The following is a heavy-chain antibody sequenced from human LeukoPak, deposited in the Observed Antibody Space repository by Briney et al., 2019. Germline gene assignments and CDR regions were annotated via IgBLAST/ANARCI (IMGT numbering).Heavy chain of an antibody. D-gene: IGHD3-9*01. CDR3: ATGGLYDLLDY. CDR2: FEPADGEI. J-gene: IGHJ4*02. CDR1: GYTLTELS. Sequence: ASVKVSCKVSGYTLTELSMHWVRQAPGKGLEWMGGFEPADGEIIYAQKFQGRVTVTEDTSTDTAFMELRSLRSEDTAVYYCATGGLYDLLDYWGQGTLVTVSS. V-gene: IGHV1-24*01.